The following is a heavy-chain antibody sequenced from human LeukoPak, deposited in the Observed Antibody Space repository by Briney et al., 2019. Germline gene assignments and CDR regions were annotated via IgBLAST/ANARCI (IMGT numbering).Heavy chain of an antibody. D-gene: IGHD1-1*01. CDR3: ATTTVQLDPYYYYGMDV. J-gene: IGHJ6*02. Sequence: ASVKVSCKVSGYTLTELSMHWVRQAPGKGLEWMGGFDPEDGETIYAQKFQGRVTMTEDTSTVTAYMELSSLRSEDTAVYYCATTTVQLDPYYYYGMDVWGQGTTVTVSS. V-gene: IGHV1-24*01. CDR1: GYTLTELS. CDR2: FDPEDGET.